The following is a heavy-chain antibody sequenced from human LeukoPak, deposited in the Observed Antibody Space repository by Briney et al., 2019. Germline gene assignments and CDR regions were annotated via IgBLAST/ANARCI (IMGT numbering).Heavy chain of an antibody. CDR3: ARGGVGDTTKQGAYYYGMDV. CDR2: MNPNSGNT. D-gene: IGHD3-3*01. V-gene: IGHV1-8*01. J-gene: IGHJ6*02. CDR1: GYTFTSYD. Sequence: PRASVKVSCKASGYTFTSYDINWVRQATGQGLEWMGWMNPNSGNTGYAQKFQGRVTMTRNTSISTAYMELSSLRSEDTAVYYCARGGVGDTTKQGAYYYGMDVWGQGTTVTVSS.